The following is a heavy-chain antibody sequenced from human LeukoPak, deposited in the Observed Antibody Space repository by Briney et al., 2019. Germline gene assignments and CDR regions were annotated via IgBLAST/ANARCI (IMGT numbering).Heavy chain of an antibody. CDR2: IYYSGST. CDR1: NYSISSGYY. J-gene: IGHJ5*02. Sequence: PSETLSLTCTVSNYSISSGYYWGWIRQPPEKGLEWIGSIYYSGSTYYNPSLKGRVTISVDTSKNQFSLKLSSVTAADTAVYYCASERYCSGGSCYPNWFDPWGQGTLVTVSS. D-gene: IGHD2-15*01. CDR3: ASERYCSGGSCYPNWFDP. V-gene: IGHV4-38-2*02.